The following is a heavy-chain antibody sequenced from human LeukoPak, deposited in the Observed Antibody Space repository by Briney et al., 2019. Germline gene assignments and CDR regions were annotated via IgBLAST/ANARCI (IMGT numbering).Heavy chain of an antibody. Sequence: SETLSLTCTVSGGSISSGDYYWSWIRQPPGKGLEWIGYIYYSGSTYYNPSLKSRVTISVDTSKNQFSLKLSSVTAADTAVYYWARLAPLPVGSYYFDYWGQGTLVTVSS. V-gene: IGHV4-30-4*01. CDR2: IYYSGST. CDR1: GGSISSGDYY. CDR3: ARLAPLPVGSYYFDY. D-gene: IGHD3-16*01. J-gene: IGHJ4*02.